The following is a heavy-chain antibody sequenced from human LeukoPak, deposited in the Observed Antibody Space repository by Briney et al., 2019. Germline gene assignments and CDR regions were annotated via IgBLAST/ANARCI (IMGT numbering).Heavy chain of an antibody. CDR3: ARQSRSRSGWRLFYMDV. D-gene: IGHD6-19*01. CDR2: FVYPQIT. Sequence: SETLSLTCTVSGDSVSSSDYSWAWVRQPPGKGLEWIASFVYPQITYYTPSLKSRLTISADTSKNQFSLKVSSLTAADTAVYYCARQSRSRSGWRLFYMDVWGKGTTVTVSS. J-gene: IGHJ6*03. CDR1: GDSVSSSDYS. V-gene: IGHV4-39*01.